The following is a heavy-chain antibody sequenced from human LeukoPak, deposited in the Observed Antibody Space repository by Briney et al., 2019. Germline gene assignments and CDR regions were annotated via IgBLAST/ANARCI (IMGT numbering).Heavy chain of an antibody. CDR2: ITGSGGST. CDR1: AFTFSSYV. Sequence: GGSLRLSCAASAFTFSSYVMSWVRQVPGKGLEWVSSITGSGGSTYYADSVQGRFTISRDNSDNTLYLQMSSLRAEDTAVYYCARDYNCWGQGTLVTVSS. V-gene: IGHV3-23*01. J-gene: IGHJ4*02. D-gene: IGHD3-10*01. CDR3: ARDYNC.